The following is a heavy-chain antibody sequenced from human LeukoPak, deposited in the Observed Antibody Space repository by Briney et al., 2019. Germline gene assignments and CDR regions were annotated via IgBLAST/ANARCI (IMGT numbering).Heavy chain of an antibody. CDR2: IIPILGIA. Sequence: ASVKVSCKASGGTFSSYAISWVRQAPGQGLEWMGRIIPILGIANYAQKFQGRVTITTDESTSTAYMELSSLRSEDTAVYYCARSAVVTRNWFDPWGQGTLVTVSA. V-gene: IGHV1-69*04. CDR1: GGTFSSYA. D-gene: IGHD4-23*01. J-gene: IGHJ5*02. CDR3: ARSAVVTRNWFDP.